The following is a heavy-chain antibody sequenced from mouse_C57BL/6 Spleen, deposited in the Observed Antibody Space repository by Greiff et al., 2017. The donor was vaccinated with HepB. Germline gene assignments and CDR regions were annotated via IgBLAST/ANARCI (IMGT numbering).Heavy chain of an antibody. CDR3: ARITTVVGTGNFDD. CDR1: GYAFSSSW. D-gene: IGHD1-1*01. J-gene: IGHJ2*01. Sequence: QVQLQQSGPELVKPGASVKISCKASGYAFSSSWMNWVKQRPGKGLEWIGRIYPGDGDTNYNGKFKGKATLTADKSSSTAYMQLSSLTSEDSAGYFCARITTVVGTGNFDDWGQGTTLTVSS. V-gene: IGHV1-82*01. CDR2: IYPGDGDT.